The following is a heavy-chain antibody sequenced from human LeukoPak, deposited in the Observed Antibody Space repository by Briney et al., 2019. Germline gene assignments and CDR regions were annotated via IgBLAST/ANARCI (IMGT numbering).Heavy chain of an antibody. CDR3: ARSYCSSASCYALGYFDL. Sequence: SETLSLTCSVSGGSISSGGHYWSWIRQHPGKGLEWIGCIYYSGSTYYNPSLKSRITISVDTSKNQFSLKLSSVTVVDTAVYYCARSYCSSASCYALGYFDLWGRGTLVTVSS. V-gene: IGHV4-31*03. J-gene: IGHJ2*01. D-gene: IGHD2-2*01. CDR1: GGSISSGGHY. CDR2: IYYSGST.